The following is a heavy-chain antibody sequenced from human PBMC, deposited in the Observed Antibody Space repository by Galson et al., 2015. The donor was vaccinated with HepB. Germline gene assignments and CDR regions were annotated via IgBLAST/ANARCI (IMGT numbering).Heavy chain of an antibody. CDR3: ARGDIVATINPYYGMDV. J-gene: IGHJ6*02. CDR1: GFTFSSYA. V-gene: IGHV3-30*04. CDR2: ISYDGSNK. D-gene: IGHD5-12*01. Sequence: SLRLSCAASGFTFSSYAMHWVRQAPGKGLEWVAVISYDGSNKYYADSVKGRFTISRDNSKNTLYLQMNSLRAEDTAVYYCARGDIVATINPYYGMDVWGQGTTVTVSS.